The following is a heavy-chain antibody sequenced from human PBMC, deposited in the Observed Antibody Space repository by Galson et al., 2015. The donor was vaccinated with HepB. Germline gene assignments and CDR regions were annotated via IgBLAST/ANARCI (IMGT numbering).Heavy chain of an antibody. CDR2: ISGSGAST. V-gene: IGHV3-23*01. J-gene: IGHJ4*02. CDR1: GFTFSSYA. D-gene: IGHD1-26*01. CDR3: ARDWDLLKL. Sequence: SLRLSCAASGFTFSSYAMTWVRQAPGKGLEWVSGISGSGASTYYADSVQGRFTISRDNSKNTLYLQMNSLRAEDTAVYYCARDWDLLKLWGQGTLVTVSS.